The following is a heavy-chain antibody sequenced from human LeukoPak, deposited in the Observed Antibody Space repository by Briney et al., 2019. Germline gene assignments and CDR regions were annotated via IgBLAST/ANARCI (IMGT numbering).Heavy chain of an antibody. CDR2: INHSGST. CDR1: GGSFSGYY. Sequence: SETLSLTCAVYGGSFSGYYWSWIRQPPGKGLEWIGEINHSGSTNYNPSLKSRVTISVDTSKNQFSLKLSSVTAADTAVYYCARLRKAYYYGSGSYLFDPWGQGTLVTVSS. V-gene: IGHV4-34*01. D-gene: IGHD3-10*01. CDR3: ARLRKAYYYGSGSYLFDP. J-gene: IGHJ5*02.